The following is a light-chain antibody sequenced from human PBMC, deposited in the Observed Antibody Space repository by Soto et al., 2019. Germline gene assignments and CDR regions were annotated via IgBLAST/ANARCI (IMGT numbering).Light chain of an antibody. CDR3: QQYDNLPMYT. CDR1: QDISNY. J-gene: IGKJ2*01. V-gene: IGKV1-33*01. CDR2: DAS. Sequence: DIQMTQSPSSLSACVGDRVTITCQASQDISNYLNWYQQKPGKAPKLLIYDASNLETGVPSRFSGSGSGTDFTFTISSLQPEYIATYYCQQYDNLPMYTFGQGTKLEIK.